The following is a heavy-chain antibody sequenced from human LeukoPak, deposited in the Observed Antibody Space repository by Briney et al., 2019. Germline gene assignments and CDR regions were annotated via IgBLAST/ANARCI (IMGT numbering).Heavy chain of an antibody. CDR1: GFTFSSYA. CDR2: IRYDGSNK. CDR3: AKASTYYYYMDV. Sequence: GRSLRLSCAASGFTFSSYAMSWVRQAPGKGLEWVAFIRYDGSNKYYADSGKGRFTISRDNSKNTLYLQMNSLRAEDTAVYYCAKASTYYYYMDVWGKGTTVTISS. V-gene: IGHV3-30*02. J-gene: IGHJ6*03.